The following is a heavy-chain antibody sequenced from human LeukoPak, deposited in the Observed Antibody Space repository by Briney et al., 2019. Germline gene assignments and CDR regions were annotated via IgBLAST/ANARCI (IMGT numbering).Heavy chain of an antibody. CDR3: ASNYGDYVRYYYYMDV. Sequence: SETLSLTCTVSGGSISSGSYYWSWIRQPAGKGLEWIGRIYTSGSTNYNPSRKSRVTISVDTSKNQFSLKLSSVTAADTAVYYCASNYGDYVRYYYYMDVWGKGTTVTVSS. D-gene: IGHD4-17*01. V-gene: IGHV4-61*02. CDR1: GGSISSGSYY. CDR2: IYTSGST. J-gene: IGHJ6*03.